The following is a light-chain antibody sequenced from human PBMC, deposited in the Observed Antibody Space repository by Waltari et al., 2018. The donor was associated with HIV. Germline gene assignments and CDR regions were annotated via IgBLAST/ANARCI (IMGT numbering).Light chain of an antibody. CDR3: SSFAGNNDKVV. Sequence: QSALTQPHSASASPGRSVTIPCTGTSSDHGGYNFVSWYQRRPGKAPKLIVYQVTRRPSGVPDPFSATKSCNAAFLTVSVLHAEDEADYYCSSFAGNNDKVVVGGATKLTVL. J-gene: IGLJ2*01. CDR2: QVT. CDR1: SSDHGGYNF. V-gene: IGLV2-8*01.